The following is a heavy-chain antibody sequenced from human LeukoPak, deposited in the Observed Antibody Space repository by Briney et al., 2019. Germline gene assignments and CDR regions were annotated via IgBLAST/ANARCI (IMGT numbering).Heavy chain of an antibody. CDR3: ARDPGDYYDSSGYYYLDY. D-gene: IGHD3-22*01. Sequence: PGGSLRLSCAASGFTFSSYWMSWVRQAPGKGLEWVANIKQDGSEKYHVDSVKGRFTISRDNAKNSLYLQMNSLRVEDTAVYYCARDPGDYYDSSGYYYLDYWGQGTLVTVSS. V-gene: IGHV3-7*01. CDR1: GFTFSSYW. CDR2: IKQDGSEK. J-gene: IGHJ4*02.